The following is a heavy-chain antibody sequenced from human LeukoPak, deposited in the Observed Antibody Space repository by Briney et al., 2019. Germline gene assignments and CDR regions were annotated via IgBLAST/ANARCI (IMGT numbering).Heavy chain of an antibody. J-gene: IGHJ1*01. Sequence: ASVKVSCKASGYTFTGYYMHWVRQAPGQGLEWTGWINPNSGGTNYAQKFQGRVTMTRDTSISTAYMELSSLRSDDTAVYYCATSSGYYVGYIRHWGQGTLVTVSS. D-gene: IGHD3-22*01. CDR3: ATSSGYYVGYIRH. V-gene: IGHV1-2*02. CDR1: GYTFTGYY. CDR2: INPNSGGT.